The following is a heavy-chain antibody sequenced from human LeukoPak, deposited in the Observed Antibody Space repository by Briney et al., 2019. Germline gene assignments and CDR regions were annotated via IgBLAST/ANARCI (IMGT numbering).Heavy chain of an antibody. CDR3: VRHEDIVATYY. V-gene: IGHV4-39*01. Sequence: SETLSLTCTVSGGSISSSSYYWGWIRQPPGKGLEWIGSIYYSGSTYYNPSLKSRVTISVDTSKNQSSLKLSSVTAADTAVYYCVRHEDIVATYYWGQGTLVTVSS. CDR2: IYYSGST. CDR1: GGSISSSSYY. J-gene: IGHJ4*02. D-gene: IGHD5-12*01.